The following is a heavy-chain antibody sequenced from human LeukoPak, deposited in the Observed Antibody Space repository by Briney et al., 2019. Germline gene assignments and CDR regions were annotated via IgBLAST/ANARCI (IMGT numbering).Heavy chain of an antibody. D-gene: IGHD2-8*01. CDR1: GFTFSSYS. J-gene: IGHJ6*02. CDR3: ARQYCANGVCYGVYNYYGMDV. CDR2: IISGSSYI. V-gene: IGHV3-21*01. Sequence: GGSLRLSCAASGFTFSSYSMNWVRQAPGKGLESVSSIISGSSYIYYADSVKGRFTISRDNAKNSLYLQMNRLRAEDTAVYYCARQYCANGVCYGVYNYYGMDVWGQGTTVTVSS.